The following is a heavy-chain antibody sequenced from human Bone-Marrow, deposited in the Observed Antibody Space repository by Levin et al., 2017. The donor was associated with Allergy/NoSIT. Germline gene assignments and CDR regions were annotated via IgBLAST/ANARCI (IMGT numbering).Heavy chain of an antibody. CDR3: VKDRDSSSFDRWFDP. Sequence: PGGSLRLSCSASGFTFSSYAMHWVRQAPGKGLEYVSAISSNGGSTYYADSVKGRFTISRDNSKNTLYLQMSSLRAEDTAVYYCVKDRDSSSFDRWFDPWGQGTLVTVSS. J-gene: IGHJ5*02. CDR1: GFTFSSYA. D-gene: IGHD6-13*01. V-gene: IGHV3-64D*06. CDR2: ISSNGGST.